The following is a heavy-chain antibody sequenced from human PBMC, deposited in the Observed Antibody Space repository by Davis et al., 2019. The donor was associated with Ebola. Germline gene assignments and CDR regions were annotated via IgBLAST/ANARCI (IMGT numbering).Heavy chain of an antibody. D-gene: IGHD1-26*01. CDR3: AKEILGSTVFVT. Sequence: PGGSLRLSCAASRFTFKDYAMSWVRQAAGKGPEWASSISGNAHTTYYGNSVKGRFTISRDNSKNTLYLQMDSLTAEDTAIYYCAKEILGSTVFVTWGQGTLVTVSS. CDR1: RFTFKDYA. J-gene: IGHJ5*02. V-gene: IGHV3-23*01. CDR2: ISGNAHTT.